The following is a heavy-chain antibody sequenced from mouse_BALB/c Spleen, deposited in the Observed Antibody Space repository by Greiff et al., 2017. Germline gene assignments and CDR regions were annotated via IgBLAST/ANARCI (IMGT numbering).Heavy chain of an antibody. CDR2: ISSGSSTI. Sequence: EVQVVESGGGLVQPGGSRKLSCAASGFTFSSFGMHWVRQAPGKGLEWVAYISSGSSTIYYADTVKGRFTISRDNPKNTLFLQMTSLRSEDTAMYYCARSGFDYWGQGTTLTVSS. V-gene: IGHV5-17*02. CDR3: ARSGFDY. CDR1: GFTFSSFG. D-gene: IGHD3-2*02. J-gene: IGHJ2*01.